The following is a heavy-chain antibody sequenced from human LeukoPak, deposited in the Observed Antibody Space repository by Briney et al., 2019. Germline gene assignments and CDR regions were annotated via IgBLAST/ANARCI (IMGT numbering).Heavy chain of an antibody. Sequence: GGSLRLSCAASGFTFSSYWMSWVRQAPGKGLEWVANIKQDGSEKYYVDSVKGRFTISRDNAKNSLYLQMNSPRAADTAVYYCARHTVVVVAATPWYYYYYYMDVWGKGTTVTISS. CDR1: GFTFSSYW. CDR3: ARHTVVVVAATPWYYYYYYMDV. J-gene: IGHJ6*03. CDR2: IKQDGSEK. V-gene: IGHV3-7*01. D-gene: IGHD2-15*01.